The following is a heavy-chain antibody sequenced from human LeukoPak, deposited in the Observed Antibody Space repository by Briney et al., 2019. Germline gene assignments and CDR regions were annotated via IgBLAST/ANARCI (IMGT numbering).Heavy chain of an antibody. Sequence: GGSLRLSCAASGFTFSDYYMSWLRQAPGKGLEWVSYIGSSGSTIYYADSVKGRFTISRDNAKNSLYLQMNSLRAEDTAVYYCARSRLGIVGATDAFDIWGQGTMVTVSS. CDR1: GFTFSDYY. J-gene: IGHJ3*02. CDR2: IGSSGSTI. CDR3: ARSRLGIVGATDAFDI. D-gene: IGHD1-26*01. V-gene: IGHV3-11*01.